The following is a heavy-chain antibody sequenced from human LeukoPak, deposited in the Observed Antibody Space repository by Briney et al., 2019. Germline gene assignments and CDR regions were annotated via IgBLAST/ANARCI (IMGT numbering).Heavy chain of an antibody. CDR2: ISGSGGST. D-gene: IGHD3-22*01. Sequence: GGSLRLSCAASGFTFSSYAMSWVRQAPGKGLEWVSAISGSGGSTYYADSVTGRFTISRDNSKNTLYLQMNSLRAEDTAVYYCAKEAPYYYDSSGPLRLTDYWGQGTLVTVSS. CDR3: AKEAPYYYDSSGPLRLTDY. CDR1: GFTFSSYA. J-gene: IGHJ4*02. V-gene: IGHV3-23*01.